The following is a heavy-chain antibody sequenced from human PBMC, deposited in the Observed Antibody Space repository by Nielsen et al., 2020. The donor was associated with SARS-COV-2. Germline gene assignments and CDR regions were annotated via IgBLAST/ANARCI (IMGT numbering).Heavy chain of an antibody. CDR3: ARDGVVGSTNTFDV. Sequence: GESLKISCTASGFTFTAYWMHWVRQAPGKGLTWVSHINFDGTGTSYADSVKGRFTISRDNAKNTVYLQMNSLRAEDTAVYYYARDGVVGSTNTFDVWGQGTVVTVSS. J-gene: IGHJ3*01. CDR2: INFDGTGT. CDR1: GFTFTAYW. V-gene: IGHV3-74*01. D-gene: IGHD1-26*01.